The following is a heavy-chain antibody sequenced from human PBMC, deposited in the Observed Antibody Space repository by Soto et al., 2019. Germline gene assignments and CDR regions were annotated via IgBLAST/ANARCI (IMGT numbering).Heavy chain of an antibody. CDR2: VYYRGRS. CDR3: VSQRTTVPTQAYFDY. CDR1: GGSVTNSSYY. V-gene: IGHV4-39*01. J-gene: IGHJ4*02. D-gene: IGHD4-17*01. Sequence: SETLSLTCTVSGGSVTNSSYYWGWTRQSPGKGLEWIGSVYYRGRSYSKSSVKSRVTISVDTSKNRFSLSLNSVTASDTAVYFCVSQRTTVPTQAYFDYWGPGALVTVSS.